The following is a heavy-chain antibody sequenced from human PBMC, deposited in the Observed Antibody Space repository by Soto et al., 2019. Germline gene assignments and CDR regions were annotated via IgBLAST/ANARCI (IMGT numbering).Heavy chain of an antibody. J-gene: IGHJ6*03. Sequence: ASVKVSCEASGYTFTSYGISCVRQAPGQGLEWMGWINPNSGGTNYAQKFQGWVTMTRDTSISTAYMELSRLRSDDTAVYYCARGRGYYGSGSYYSDPYYYYYRDVWGKGTTVTVSS. D-gene: IGHD3-10*01. V-gene: IGHV1-2*04. CDR2: INPNSGGT. CDR3: ARGRGYYGSGSYYSDPYYYYYRDV. CDR1: GYTFTSYG.